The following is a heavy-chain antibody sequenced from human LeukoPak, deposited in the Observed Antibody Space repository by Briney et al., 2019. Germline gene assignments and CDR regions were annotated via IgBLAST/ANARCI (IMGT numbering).Heavy chain of an antibody. CDR1: GGTFSSYA. J-gene: IGHJ6*02. CDR2: IIPILGIA. CDR3: ASYYYGSGSYYNGFGMDV. Sequence: SVKVSCKASGGTFSSYAISWVRQAPGQGLEWMGRIIPILGIANYAQKFPGRVTITADKSTSTAYMELSSLRSEDTAVYYCASYYYGSGSYYNGFGMDVWGQGTTVTVSS. V-gene: IGHV1-69*04. D-gene: IGHD3-10*01.